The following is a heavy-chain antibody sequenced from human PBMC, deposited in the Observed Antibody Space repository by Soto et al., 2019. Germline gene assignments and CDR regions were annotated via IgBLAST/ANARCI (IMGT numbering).Heavy chain of an antibody. V-gene: IGHV4-59*01. D-gene: IGHD5-12*01. CDR2: IYYSGST. CDR1: GGSISSYY. Sequence: EIMSLTCTVSGGSISSYYWSWIRQPPGKGLEWIGYIYYSGSTNYNPSLKSRVTISVDTSKNQFSLKLSSVTAADTAVYYCARAYGGYADYWGQGALVTVSS. CDR3: ARAYGGYADY. J-gene: IGHJ4*02.